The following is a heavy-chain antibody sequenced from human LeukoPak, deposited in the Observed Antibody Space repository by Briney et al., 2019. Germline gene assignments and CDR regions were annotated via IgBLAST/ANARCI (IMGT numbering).Heavy chain of an antibody. CDR2: IKQDGSEK. CDR1: GFTFSSYW. D-gene: IGHD3-22*01. V-gene: IGHV3-7*03. J-gene: IGHJ3*02. CDR3: ARDGYPTYYYDSSGYYFHSAFDI. Sequence: GGSLRLSCAASGFTFSSYWMSWVRQAPGKGLEWVANIKQDGSEKYYVDSVKGRFTISRDNAKNSLYLRMNSLRAEDTALYYCARDGYPTYYYDSSGYYFHSAFDIWGQGTMVTVSS.